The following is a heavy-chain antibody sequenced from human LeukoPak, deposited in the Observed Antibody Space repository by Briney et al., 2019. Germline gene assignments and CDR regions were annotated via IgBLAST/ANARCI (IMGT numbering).Heavy chain of an antibody. D-gene: IGHD2-15*01. J-gene: IGHJ4*02. Sequence: GGSLRLSCAASGFTFSSYWMHWVRQAPGKGLVWVSRINSDGSSTSYADSVKGRFTISRDNSKNTLYLEMNSLRAGDTAVYYCAKRRYCDDVRCRDFDYWGQGTLVTVSS. V-gene: IGHV3-74*01. CDR1: GFTFSSYW. CDR3: AKRRYCDDVRCRDFDY. CDR2: INSDGSST.